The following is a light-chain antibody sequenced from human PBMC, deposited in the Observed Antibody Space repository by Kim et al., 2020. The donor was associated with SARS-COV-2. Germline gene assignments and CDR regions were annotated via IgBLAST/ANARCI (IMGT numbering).Light chain of an antibody. CDR3: TSWDSSVNLYV. CDR1: NIVKYY. J-gene: IGLJ1*01. Sequence: LGETVSSTCQGNNIVKYYAGWYQQKPGKAPVLLIYCNNNRPSGIPDRFSGSSSGDTASLTISGVQAEDEADYYCTSWDSSVNLYVFGTGTKVTVL. V-gene: IGLV3-19*01. CDR2: CNN.